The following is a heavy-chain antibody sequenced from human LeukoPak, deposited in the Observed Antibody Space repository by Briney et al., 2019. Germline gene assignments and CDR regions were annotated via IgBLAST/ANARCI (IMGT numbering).Heavy chain of an antibody. V-gene: IGHV1-69*04. D-gene: IGHD3-10*01. CDR3: ARDAGPPTGDY. CDR2: IIPIFGIA. CDR1: GGTFSSYA. J-gene: IGHJ4*02. Sequence: PPASVKVSCRASGGTFSSYAISWVRQAPGQGLEWMGRIIPIFGIANYAQKFQGRVTITADTSTSTAYMELSSLRSEDTAVYYCARDAGPPTGDYWGQGTLVTVSS.